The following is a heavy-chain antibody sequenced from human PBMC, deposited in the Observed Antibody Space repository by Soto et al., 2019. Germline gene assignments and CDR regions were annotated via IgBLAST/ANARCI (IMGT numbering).Heavy chain of an antibody. CDR3: ARGTILDYFDY. D-gene: IGHD2-2*02. CDR2: IYHSGST. J-gene: IGHJ4*02. CDR1: GGSISSGGYS. Sequence: SETLSLICAVSGGSISSGGYSWSWIRQPPGKGLEWIGYIYHSGSTYYNPSLKSRVTISVDRSKNQFSLKLSSVTAADTAVYYCARGTILDYFDYWGQGTLVTVSS. V-gene: IGHV4-30-2*01.